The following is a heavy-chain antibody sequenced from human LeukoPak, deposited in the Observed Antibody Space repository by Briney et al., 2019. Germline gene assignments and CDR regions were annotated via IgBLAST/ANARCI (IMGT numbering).Heavy chain of an antibody. Sequence: GGSLRLSCEASGFTFSDYYMTWIRQAPGKGLEWVSYISSGGGTIYYADSVKGRFTISRDNAENSLYLQMNSLRAEDTAVYYCATYPGIAAARTSGYFDNWGQGTLVTVSS. D-gene: IGHD6-13*01. CDR1: GFTFSDYY. CDR3: ATYPGIAAARTSGYFDN. V-gene: IGHV3-11*01. CDR2: ISSGGGTI. J-gene: IGHJ4*02.